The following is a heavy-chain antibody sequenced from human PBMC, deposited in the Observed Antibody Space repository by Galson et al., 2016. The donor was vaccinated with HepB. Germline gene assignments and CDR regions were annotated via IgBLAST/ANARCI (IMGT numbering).Heavy chain of an antibody. CDR3: AREDLRGGFDH. CDR2: IYPDDSDT. V-gene: IGHV5-51*03. D-gene: IGHD3-16*01. J-gene: IGHJ4*02. Sequence: QSGAEAKKPGESLKISCVTSGFTFTTYWIGWVRQTPGKGLDWLGNIYPDDSDTRYSPSFEGHVIMSADKATNTVYLQWSRLEASDTAMYYCAREDLRGGFDHWGQGTPVIVSS. CDR1: GFTFTTYW.